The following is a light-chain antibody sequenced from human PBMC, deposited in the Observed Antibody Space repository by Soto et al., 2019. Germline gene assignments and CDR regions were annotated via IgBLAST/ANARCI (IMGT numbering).Light chain of an antibody. CDR2: GAS. V-gene: IGKV3-20*01. J-gene: IGKJ1*01. Sequence: EIVITQSPSTLSVSPGERVTLSCRARQSVGSNLAWYQQKPGQAPRLLIYGASSRATGIPDRFSGSGSGTDFTLTISRLEPEDFAVYYCQQYGSSPQTFGQGTKVDIK. CDR1: QSVGSN. CDR3: QQYGSSPQT.